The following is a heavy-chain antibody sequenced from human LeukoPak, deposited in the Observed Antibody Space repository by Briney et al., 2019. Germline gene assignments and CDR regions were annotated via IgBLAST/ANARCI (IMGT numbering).Heavy chain of an antibody. V-gene: IGHV5-51*01. D-gene: IGHD2-2*01. J-gene: IGHJ1*01. CDR1: GYSFTSYW. CDR3: ARQSQMLKYFHH. Sequence: GESLKISCKGSGYSFTSYWIGWVRQMPGKGLEWMGIIYPDDSDTRYSPSFQGQVTISVDKSISTACLQWSSLKASDTAMYYCARQSQMLKYFHHWGQGTLVTVSS. CDR2: IYPDDSDT.